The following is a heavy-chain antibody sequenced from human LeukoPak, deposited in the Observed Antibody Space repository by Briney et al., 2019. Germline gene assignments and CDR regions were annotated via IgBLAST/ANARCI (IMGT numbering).Heavy chain of an antibody. CDR3: AHRNSDYRAFDI. Sequence: SGPTLVKPTQTLTLTCTFSGFSLSTSGMYVGWIRQPPGKALEWLALIYWNDDKRYSPSLKSRLTITKDTSKNQVVLTTTNMDPVDTATYYCAHRNSDYRAFDIWGQGTMVTVSS. CDR1: GFSLSTSGMY. V-gene: IGHV2-5*01. D-gene: IGHD4-11*01. CDR2: IYWNDDK. J-gene: IGHJ3*02.